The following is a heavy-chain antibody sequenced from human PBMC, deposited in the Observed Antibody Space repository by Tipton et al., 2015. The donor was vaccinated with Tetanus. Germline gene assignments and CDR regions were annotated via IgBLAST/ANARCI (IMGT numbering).Heavy chain of an antibody. J-gene: IGHJ4*02. Sequence: TLSLTCTVSGGSFSSAEDKWSWIRQPPGKGLEWIGYISYSGTTDYNPSLKSRVTISVDTSKSQFSLRLTSVTAADTAVYYCARSKLLWFGESLSGFDSWGQGTLVTVSA. CDR1: GGSFSSAEDK. CDR2: ISYSGTT. CDR3: ARSKLLWFGESLSGFDS. V-gene: IGHV4-61*08. D-gene: IGHD3-10*01.